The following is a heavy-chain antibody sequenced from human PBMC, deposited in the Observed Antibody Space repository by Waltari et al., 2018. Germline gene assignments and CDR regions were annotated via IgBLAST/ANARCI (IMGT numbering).Heavy chain of an antibody. CDR1: GCTCSDHY. CDR3: ARDTAAALDS. V-gene: IGHV3-72*01. CDR2: TKNKANSHIT. Sequence: EVQLVESGGGLVPPGGSLRVSCVASGCTCSDHYMDWVRQAPGKGLEWVSRTKNKANSHITDYAASVKGRFIGSRDDSKNSLYLQMNNLKTEDTAVYYCARDTAAALDSWGQGTLVTVSS. J-gene: IGHJ4*02. D-gene: IGHD2-2*01.